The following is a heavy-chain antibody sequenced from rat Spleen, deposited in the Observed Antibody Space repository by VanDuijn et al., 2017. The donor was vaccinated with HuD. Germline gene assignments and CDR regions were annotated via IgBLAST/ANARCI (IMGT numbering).Heavy chain of an antibody. Sequence: EVQLVESGGGLVQPGRSLKLSCAASGFTFSNFDMAWVRQAPTKGLEWVASISPSGVTYYRDSVKGRFTVSRENAKSTLYFLMDSLRSEDTATYYCVRQDTSGYSNWFGYWGQGTLVTVSS. V-gene: IGHV5-25*01. CDR3: VRQDTSGYSNWFGY. CDR2: ISPSGVT. CDR1: GFTFSNFD. D-gene: IGHD4-3*01. J-gene: IGHJ3*01.